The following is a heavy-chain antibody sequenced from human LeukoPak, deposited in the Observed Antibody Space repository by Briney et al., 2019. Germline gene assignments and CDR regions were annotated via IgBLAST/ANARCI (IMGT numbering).Heavy chain of an antibody. D-gene: IGHD2-15*01. CDR1: GYTFTSYD. J-gene: IGHJ4*02. V-gene: IGHV1-8*01. CDR3: ARSSGASWGWVGSHHFDY. CDR2: MNPNSGNT. Sequence: ASVKVSCKASGYTFTSYDINWVRQATGQGLEWMGWMNPNSGNTGYAQKFQGRVTMTRNTSTSTAYMELSSLRSEDAAVHYCARSSGASWGWVGSHHFDYWGQGTLVTVSS.